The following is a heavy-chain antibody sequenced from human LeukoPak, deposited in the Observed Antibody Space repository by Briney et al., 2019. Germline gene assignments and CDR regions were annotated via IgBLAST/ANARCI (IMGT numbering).Heavy chain of an antibody. CDR2: ISGYNGNT. D-gene: IGHD6-13*01. Sequence: ASVKVSCKASGYTFTSHGVIWVRQAPGQGLEWMGWISGYNGNTKYAQKVQGRVTMTTDTSTSTAYMELRSLRSDDTAVYYCARAVGSMIAAAGIGYYMDVWGKGTTVTVSS. CDR1: GYTFTSHG. CDR3: ARAVGSMIAAAGIGYYMDV. V-gene: IGHV1-18*01. J-gene: IGHJ6*03.